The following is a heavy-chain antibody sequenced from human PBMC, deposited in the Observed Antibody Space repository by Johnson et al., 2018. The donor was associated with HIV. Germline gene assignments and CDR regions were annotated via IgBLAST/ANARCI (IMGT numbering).Heavy chain of an antibody. CDR3: ARVRRTDYDYDAFDI. D-gene: IGHD4-17*01. V-gene: IGHV3-11*04. CDR2: IRSSGDTT. J-gene: IGHJ3*02. CDR1: GFIFSDYS. Sequence: QVQLVESGGDLVKPGGSLRLSCAASGFIFSDYSISWVRQAPGKGLEWVSYIRSSGDTTYYTDSVKGRFTISRHTAENWLYLQMHSLRVEDTAVYYCARVRRTDYDYDAFDIWGQGTMVTVSS.